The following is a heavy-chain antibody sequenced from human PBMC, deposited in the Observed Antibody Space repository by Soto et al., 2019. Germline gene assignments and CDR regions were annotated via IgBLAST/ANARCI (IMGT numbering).Heavy chain of an antibody. D-gene: IGHD2-2*01. Sequence: GVSLRLSFAASAFTFKNHWMHWVRQVPGKGPVWVSRINGDGSFTSYADAVKGRFTISRDNAKNTLSLQMNSLRAEDTAVYYCAKGPAIVLVPAAMNYYYGMDFWGQGTTVTVSS. J-gene: IGHJ6*02. CDR1: AFTFKNHW. V-gene: IGHV3-74*01. CDR3: AKGPAIVLVPAAMNYYYGMDF. CDR2: INGDGSFT.